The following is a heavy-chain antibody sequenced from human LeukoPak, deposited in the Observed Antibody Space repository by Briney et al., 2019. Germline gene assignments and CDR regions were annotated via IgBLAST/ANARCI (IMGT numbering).Heavy chain of an antibody. Sequence: SETLSLTCAVYGGSFSGYYWSWIRQPPGKGLEWIGEINHSGSTNYNPSLKSRVTISVGTSKNQFSLKLSSVTAADTAVYYCARAPYSLYYYGMDVWGQGTTVTVSS. CDR3: ARAPYSLYYYGMDV. J-gene: IGHJ6*02. CDR1: GGSFSGYY. V-gene: IGHV4-34*01. CDR2: INHSGST. D-gene: IGHD4-11*01.